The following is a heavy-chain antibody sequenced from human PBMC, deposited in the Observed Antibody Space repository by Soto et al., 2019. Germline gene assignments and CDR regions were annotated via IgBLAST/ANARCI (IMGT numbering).Heavy chain of an antibody. D-gene: IGHD1-26*01. CDR3: AREGIVVTGYDWFDP. CDR1: GGSISSYH. V-gene: IGHV4-59*01. J-gene: IGHJ5*02. Sequence: QVRLQESGPGLVKPSETLSLTCSVSGGSISSYHWSWIRQSPGKGLEWIGYIYYTGSTNYNPSLKSRVTMSVDTSKNQFSLRLTSVTSADTAVYYCAREGIVVTGYDWFDPWGQGTLVTVSS. CDR2: IYYTGST.